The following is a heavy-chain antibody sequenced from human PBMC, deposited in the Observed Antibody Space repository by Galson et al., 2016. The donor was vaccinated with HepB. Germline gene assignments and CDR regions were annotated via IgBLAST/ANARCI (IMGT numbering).Heavy chain of an antibody. Sequence: TLSLTCAVSADPITSGSFSWNWIRQPPGKGLEWIGYISHSGSPLYNPSLKSRVTMSVDTKSFSLKLSSATAADTAIYYCARGVELDMALFDLWGQGILVTVSS. CDR3: ARGVELDMALFDL. CDR2: ISHSGSP. V-gene: IGHV4-30-2*01. CDR1: ADPITSGSFS. J-gene: IGHJ4*02. D-gene: IGHD5-24*01.